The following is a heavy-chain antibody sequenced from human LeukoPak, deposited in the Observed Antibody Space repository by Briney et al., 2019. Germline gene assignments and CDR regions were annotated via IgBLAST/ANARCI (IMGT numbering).Heavy chain of an antibody. V-gene: IGHV3-30-3*01. J-gene: IGHJ4*02. CDR2: ISYDGSNK. D-gene: IGHD2/OR15-2a*01. Sequence: GGSLRLSCAASGFAFSSYAMHWVRQAPGKGLEWVAVISYDGSNKYYADSVKGRFTISRDNSKNTLYLQMNSLRAEDTAVYYCARDFTELISGDFDYWGQGTLVTVSS. CDR1: GFAFSSYA. CDR3: ARDFTELISGDFDY.